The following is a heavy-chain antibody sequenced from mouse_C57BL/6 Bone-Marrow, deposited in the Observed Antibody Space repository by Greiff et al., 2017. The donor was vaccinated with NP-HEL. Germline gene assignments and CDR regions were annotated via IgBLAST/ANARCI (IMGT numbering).Heavy chain of an antibody. CDR3: ARHRYGSSLYYFDY. CDR2: ISSGGSYT. CDR1: GFTFSSYG. J-gene: IGHJ2*01. D-gene: IGHD1-1*01. V-gene: IGHV5-6*01. Sequence: EVKLMESGGDLEKPGGSLKLSCAASGFTFSSYGMSWVRQTPDKRLEWVATISSGGSYTYYPDSVKGRFTISRDNAKNTLYLQMSSLKSEDTAMYYCARHRYGSSLYYFDYWGQGTTLTVSS.